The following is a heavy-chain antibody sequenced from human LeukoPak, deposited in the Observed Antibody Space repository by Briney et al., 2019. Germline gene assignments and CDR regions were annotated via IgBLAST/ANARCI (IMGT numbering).Heavy chain of an antibody. CDR2: ISISGDTT. D-gene: IGHD6-19*01. J-gene: IGHJ4*02. CDR3: AKDRSSGRYVTSYFDY. V-gene: IGHV3-23*01. CDR1: GFTFSSHA. Sequence: GGSLRLSCGASGFTFSSHAMTWVRQAPGKGLEWVSAISISGDTTYYADAVKGRFTISRDNSKNTLYLQMNSLRAEDTAVYYCAKDRSSGRYVTSYFDYWGQGTLVTVSS.